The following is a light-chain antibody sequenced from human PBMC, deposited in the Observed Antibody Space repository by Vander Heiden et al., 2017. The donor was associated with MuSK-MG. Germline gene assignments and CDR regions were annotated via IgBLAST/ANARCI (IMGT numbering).Light chain of an antibody. CDR1: QSISSW. J-gene: IGKJ1*01. CDR2: KAS. V-gene: IGKV1-5*03. Sequence: DIQMTQSPSTLSASVGDRVTITCRASQSISSWLAWYQQKPGKAPKLLISKASSLESGVPSRFSGSGSGTEFTLTISSLQPDDFATYYCQQDNSYSAAFGQGTKVXIK. CDR3: QQDNSYSAA.